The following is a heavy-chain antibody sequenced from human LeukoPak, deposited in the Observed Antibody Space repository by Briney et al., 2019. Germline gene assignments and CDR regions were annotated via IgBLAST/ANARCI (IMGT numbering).Heavy chain of an antibody. V-gene: IGHV6-1*01. D-gene: IGHD2-2*01. Sequence: SQTLSLTCAIFGDSVSSNSAAWNWIRQSPSRGLEWLGRTYYRSKSYNGYAVSVKSRTTINPDTSKNQFSLQLNSVTPEDTAVYYCARDHIVSAIWDYYYYGMDVWGQGTTVTVSS. J-gene: IGHJ6*02. CDR3: ARDHIVSAIWDYYYYGMDV. CDR1: GDSVSSNSAA. CDR2: TYYRSKSYN.